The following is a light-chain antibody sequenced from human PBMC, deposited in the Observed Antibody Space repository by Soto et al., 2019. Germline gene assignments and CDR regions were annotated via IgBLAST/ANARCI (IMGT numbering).Light chain of an antibody. CDR2: DVS. J-gene: IGLJ1*01. Sequence: QSALTQPASVSGSPGQSITISCTGTSSDVGAYNFVSWYQQHPGKLPKLMIFDVSRRPSGVSDRFSGSKSGNTASLTISGLQAEDEGDYYCISYTSSSNHVFGSGTKLTVL. CDR1: SSDVGAYNF. V-gene: IGLV2-14*03. CDR3: ISYTSSSNHV.